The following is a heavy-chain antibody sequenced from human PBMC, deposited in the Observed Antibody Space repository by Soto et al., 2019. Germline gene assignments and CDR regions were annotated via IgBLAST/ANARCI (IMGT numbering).Heavy chain of an antibody. CDR3: AKDIGWNDGVCDY. CDR2: ISGSGGST. V-gene: IGHV3-23*01. J-gene: IGHJ4*02. CDR1: GFTFSSYA. Sequence: EVQLLESGGGLVQPGGSLRLSCAASGFTFSSYAMSWVRQAPGKGLEWVSAISGSGGSTYYADSVKGGFTISRDNSKNTLYLQMNSLRAEDTAVYYCAKDIGWNDGVCDYWGQGTLVTVSS. D-gene: IGHD1-1*01.